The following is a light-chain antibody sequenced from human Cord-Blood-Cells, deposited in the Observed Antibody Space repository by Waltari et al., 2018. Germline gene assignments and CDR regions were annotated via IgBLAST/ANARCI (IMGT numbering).Light chain of an antibody. CDR3: QSADSSGTYVV. CDR2: KDS. CDR1: ALPTQY. J-gene: IGLJ2*01. V-gene: IGLV3-25*02. Sequence: SYALTQPPSVSVSPGQTARLTCSGDALPTQYAYWYQQKPGQAPVLGIYKDSERPSGIPERFSGSSSGTTVTLTISGVQAEDEADYYCQSADSSGTYVVFGGGTKLTVL.